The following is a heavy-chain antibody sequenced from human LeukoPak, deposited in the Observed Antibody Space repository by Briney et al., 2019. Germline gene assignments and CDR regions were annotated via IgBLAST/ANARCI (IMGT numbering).Heavy chain of an antibody. CDR2: ISGSGGST. V-gene: IGHV3-23*01. CDR1: GFTFSSYA. D-gene: IGHD3-10*01. Sequence: GGSLRLSCAASGFTFSSYAMSWVRQAPGKGLEWVSAISGSGGSTYYADSVKGRFTISRDNSKNTLYLQMNSLRAEDTAVYYCAKEGGTMVRGAYYFDYWGQGTLVTVSS. CDR3: AKEGGTMVRGAYYFDY. J-gene: IGHJ4*02.